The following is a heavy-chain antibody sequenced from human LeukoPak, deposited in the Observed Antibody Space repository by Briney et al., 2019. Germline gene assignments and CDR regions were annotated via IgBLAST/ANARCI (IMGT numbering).Heavy chain of an antibody. V-gene: IGHV3-74*01. D-gene: IGHD6-19*01. CDR3: ASKRYSSGWYEV. CDR1: GFTFSSYW. J-gene: IGHJ4*02. CDR2: INSDGSTT. Sequence: PGGSLGLSCAASGFTFSSYWMHWVRQVPGKGLVWVSRINSDGSTTNYADSVKGRFTIPRDNAKNTLYLHMNSLTAEDTAVYYCASKRYSSGWYEVWGQGTLVTVSS.